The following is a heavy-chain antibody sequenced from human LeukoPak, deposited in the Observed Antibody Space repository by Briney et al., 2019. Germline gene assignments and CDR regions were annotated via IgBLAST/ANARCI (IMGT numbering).Heavy chain of an antibody. CDR3: ARYHSGWYYFDY. V-gene: IGHV3-21*01. J-gene: IGHJ4*02. CDR2: ISSSSSYI. CDR1: GFTFSSYS. Sequence: GGSLRLSCAASGFTFSSYSMNWVRQAPGKGLEWVSSISSSSSYIYYADSVKGRFTISRDNAKNSLYLQMNSLRAEDTAVYYCARYHSGWYYFDYWGQGTLVTVSS. D-gene: IGHD6-19*01.